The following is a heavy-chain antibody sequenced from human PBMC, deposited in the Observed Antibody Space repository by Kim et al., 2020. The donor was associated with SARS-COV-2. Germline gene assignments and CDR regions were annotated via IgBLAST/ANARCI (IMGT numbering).Heavy chain of an antibody. D-gene: IGHD2-2*01. Sequence: SVKVSCKASGGTFSSYTISWVRQAPGQGLEWMGRIIPILGIANYAQKFQGRVTITADKSTSTAYMELSSLRSEDTAVYYCARDRGGYCSSTSCYAVFGYYYGMDVWGQGTTVTVSS. CDR2: IIPILGIA. CDR1: GGTFSSYT. V-gene: IGHV1-69*04. CDR3: ARDRGGYCSSTSCYAVFGYYYGMDV. J-gene: IGHJ6*02.